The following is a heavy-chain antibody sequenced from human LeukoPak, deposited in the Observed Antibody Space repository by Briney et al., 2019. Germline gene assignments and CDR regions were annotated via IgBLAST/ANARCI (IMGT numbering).Heavy chain of an antibody. Sequence: SETLSLTCTVSGGSINSSSYYWGWIRQPPGKGLEWIGEINHSGSTNYNPSLKSRVTISVDTSKNQFSLKLSSVTAADTAVYYCARAATFGGVGFDYWGQGTLVTVSS. D-gene: IGHD3-16*01. J-gene: IGHJ4*02. CDR3: ARAATFGGVGFDY. V-gene: IGHV4-39*07. CDR1: GGSINSSSYY. CDR2: INHSGST.